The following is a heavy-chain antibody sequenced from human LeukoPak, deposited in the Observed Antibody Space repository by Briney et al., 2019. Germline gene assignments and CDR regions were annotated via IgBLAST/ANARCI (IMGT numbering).Heavy chain of an antibody. CDR3: ARGPRSSGSCEYFQH. CDR2: IYHSGST. D-gene: IGHD3-10*01. Sequence: SETLSLTCTVSDYSISSGLYWGWIRQPPGKGLEWIGSIYHSGSTYYHPSLKSRVTISVDTSKNQFSLKLSSVTAADTAVYYCARGPRSSGSCEYFQHWGQGTLVTVSS. J-gene: IGHJ1*01. V-gene: IGHV4-38-2*02. CDR1: DYSISSGLY.